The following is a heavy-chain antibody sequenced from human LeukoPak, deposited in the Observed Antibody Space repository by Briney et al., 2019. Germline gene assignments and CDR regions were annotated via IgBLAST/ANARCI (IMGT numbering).Heavy chain of an antibody. J-gene: IGHJ4*02. V-gene: IGHV3-23*01. CDR1: GFTFSSYA. CDR3: AKDIPTVTTTCRYFDY. CDR2: ISGSGGST. D-gene: IGHD4-17*01. Sequence: GGSLRLSCAASGFTFSSYAMSWVRQAPGKGLEWVSAISGSGGSTYYADSVKGRFTISRDNSKNTLYLQMNRLRAEDTAVYYCAKDIPTVTTTCRYFDYWAQGPLVTVPS.